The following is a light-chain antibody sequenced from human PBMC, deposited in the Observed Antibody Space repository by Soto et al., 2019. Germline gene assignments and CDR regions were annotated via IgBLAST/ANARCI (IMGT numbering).Light chain of an antibody. J-gene: IGLJ7*01. V-gene: IGLV1-44*01. CDR2: SDN. Sequence: QSVLTQSPSASGTPGQRVTISCSGTSSNIENNNVNWYQHVPGTAPKLLIYSDNQRPAGVPARFSGSKSGTSASLAISGLQPEDEADYYCATWDDSLNGGVFGGGTQLTVL. CDR3: ATWDDSLNGGV. CDR1: SSNIENNN.